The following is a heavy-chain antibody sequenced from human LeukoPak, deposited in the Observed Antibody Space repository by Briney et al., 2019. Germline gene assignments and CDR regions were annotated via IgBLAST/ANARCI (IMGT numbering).Heavy chain of an antibody. CDR2: INHSGST. CDR3: ARGVYCSGGSCPYYFDY. D-gene: IGHD2-15*01. Sequence: SETLSLTCAVYGGSFSGYYWSWIRQPPGKGLEWIGEINHSGSTNYNPSLKSRVTISVDTSKNQFSLKLSSVTAADTAVYYCARGVYCSGGSCPYYFDYWGQGTLVTVSS. J-gene: IGHJ4*02. V-gene: IGHV4-34*01. CDR1: GGSFSGYY.